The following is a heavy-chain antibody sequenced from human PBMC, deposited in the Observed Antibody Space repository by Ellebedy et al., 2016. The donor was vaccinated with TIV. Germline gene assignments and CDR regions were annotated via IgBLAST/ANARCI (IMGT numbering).Heavy chain of an antibody. D-gene: IGHD1-26*01. V-gene: IGHV3-66*04. CDR2: MYSGGST. Sequence: GESLKISCAASGFSVSSNYMSWVRQAPGKGPEWVSVMYSGGSTSYANSVKGRFSISRDSSKHTLYLQMNSLRAEDTAVYYCARHSGSYGTRGDYWGQGTLVTVSS. J-gene: IGHJ4*02. CDR1: GFSVSSNY. CDR3: ARHSGSYGTRGDY.